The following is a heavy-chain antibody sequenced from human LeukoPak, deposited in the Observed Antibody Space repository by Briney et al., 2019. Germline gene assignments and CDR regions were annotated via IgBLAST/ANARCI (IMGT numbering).Heavy chain of an antibody. Sequence: GGSLRLSXAASGFTFSSYSMNWVSQAPGKGLEWVSSISSSSSYIYYADSVKGRFTISRDNAKNSLYLQMNSLRAEDTAVYYCASSDGDYGIGAFDIWGQGTMVTVSS. J-gene: IGHJ3*02. CDR1: GFTFSSYS. CDR3: ASSDGDYGIGAFDI. D-gene: IGHD4-17*01. CDR2: ISSSSSYI. V-gene: IGHV3-21*01.